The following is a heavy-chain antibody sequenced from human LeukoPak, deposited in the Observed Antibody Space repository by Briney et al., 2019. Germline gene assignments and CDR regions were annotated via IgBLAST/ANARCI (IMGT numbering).Heavy chain of an antibody. Sequence: ETLSLTCTVSGGSISSYYWSWIRQPPGKGLEWVSAISSSSHSTFYADSVKGRFTISRDNSKNTLFLQMNGLRAEDTAIYYCGKDPSSSSAQGGYWGQGTLVTVSS. D-gene: IGHD6-6*01. CDR2: ISSSSHST. CDR1: GGSISSYY. V-gene: IGHV3-23*01. J-gene: IGHJ4*02. CDR3: GKDPSSSSAQGGY.